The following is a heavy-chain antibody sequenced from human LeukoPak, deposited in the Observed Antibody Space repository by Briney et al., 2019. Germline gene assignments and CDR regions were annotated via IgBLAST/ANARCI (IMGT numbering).Heavy chain of an antibody. CDR3: ARAGHDYGDYVERYDAFDI. D-gene: IGHD4-17*01. V-gene: IGHV3-21*01. CDR2: ISSRSINI. J-gene: IGHJ3*02. Sequence: GGSLRLSCAASGFTFSSYTMNWVRQAPGKGLEWVSSISSRSINIYYADSVKGRFTISRDNAKNSLYLQMNSLRAEDTALYYCARAGHDYGDYVERYDAFDIWGQGTMVTVSS. CDR1: GFTFSSYT.